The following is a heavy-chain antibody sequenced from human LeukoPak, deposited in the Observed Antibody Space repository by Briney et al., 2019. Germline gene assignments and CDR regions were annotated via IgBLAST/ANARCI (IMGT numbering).Heavy chain of an antibody. CDR2: IIPILGIA. J-gene: IGHJ3*02. CDR3: ASAYYYDSSGRRSSGGDAFDI. CDR1: GGTFSSYA. V-gene: IGHV1-69*04. D-gene: IGHD3-22*01. Sequence: SVKVSRKASGGTFSSYAISWVRQAPGQGLEWMGRIIPILGIANYAQKFQGRVTITADKSTSTAYMELSSLRSEDTAVYYCASAYYYDSSGRRSSGGDAFDIWGQGTMVTVSS.